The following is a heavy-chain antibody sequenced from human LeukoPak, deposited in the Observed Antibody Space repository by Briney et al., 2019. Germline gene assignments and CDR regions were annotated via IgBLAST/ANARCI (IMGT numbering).Heavy chain of an antibody. CDR2: INPHSGGT. Sequence: AASVKASVKASGYTFTSYYMHWVRQAPGQGLEWMGWINPHSGGTNYAHKFQGRVTMTRDTSISTAYMELSSLRSDDTAVYYCTREGGSSYGYAFLWGQGTLVTVSS. V-gene: IGHV1-2*07. J-gene: IGHJ4*02. CDR1: GYTFTSYY. D-gene: IGHD5-18*01. CDR3: TREGGSSYGYAFL.